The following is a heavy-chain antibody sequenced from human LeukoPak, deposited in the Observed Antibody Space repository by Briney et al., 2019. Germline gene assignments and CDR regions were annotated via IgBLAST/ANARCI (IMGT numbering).Heavy chain of an antibody. J-gene: IGHJ4*02. CDR3: AKVEVTMAAPFFQY. V-gene: IGHV3-30*02. D-gene: IGHD4/OR15-4a*01. Sequence: PGGSLRLSCATSGFTFSSSGMHWVRQAPGKGLEWVAFIRFDGSNKVYAESVKGRFTISRDNSKNILYLQMNSLRPEDTAVFYCAKVEVTMAAPFFQYWGQGTLVTVST. CDR2: IRFDGSNK. CDR1: GFTFSSSG.